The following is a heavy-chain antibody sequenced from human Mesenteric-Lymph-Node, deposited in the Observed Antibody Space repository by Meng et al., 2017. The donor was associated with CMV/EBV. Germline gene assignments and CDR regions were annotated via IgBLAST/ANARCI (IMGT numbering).Heavy chain of an antibody. J-gene: IGHJ6*02. V-gene: IGHV1-69*05. CDR2: IIPIFGTA. CDR3: ARVLRIPTAYYYYGMDV. D-gene: IGHD5-18*01. CDR1: GGTFSSYA. Sequence: SVKVSCKASGGTFSSYAISWVRQAPGQGLEWMGGIIPIFGTANYAQKFQGRVTITTDESTSTAYMELSSLRSEDTAVYYCARVLRIPTAYYYYGMDVWGQGTTVTVSS.